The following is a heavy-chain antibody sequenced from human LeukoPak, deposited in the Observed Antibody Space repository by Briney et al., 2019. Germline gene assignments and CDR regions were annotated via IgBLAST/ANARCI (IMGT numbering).Heavy chain of an antibody. CDR1: GFTFSSYS. J-gene: IGHJ4*02. CDR2: ISSSSSYI. D-gene: IGHD3-10*01. CDR3: ARGPQIYGSGSPLNY. V-gene: IGHV3-21*01. Sequence: PGGSLRLSCAASGFTFSSYSMNWVRQAPGKGLEWVSSISSSSSYIYYADSVKGRFTISRDNAKNSLYLQMNSLRAEDTAVYYCARGPQIYGSGSPLNYWGQGTLVTVSS.